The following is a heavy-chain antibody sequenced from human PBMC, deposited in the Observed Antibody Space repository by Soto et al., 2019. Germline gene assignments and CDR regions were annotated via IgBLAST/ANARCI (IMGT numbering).Heavy chain of an antibody. D-gene: IGHD5-18*01. CDR1: GFTFSSYG. CDR3: AKGYSYGKTDY. J-gene: IGHJ4*02. Sequence: GGSLRLSCAASGFTFSSYGMHRVRQAPGKGLEWVAVISYDGSNKYYADSVKGRFTISRDNSKNTLYLQMNSLRAEDTAVYYCAKGYSYGKTDYWGQGTLVTVSS. V-gene: IGHV3-30*18. CDR2: ISYDGSNK.